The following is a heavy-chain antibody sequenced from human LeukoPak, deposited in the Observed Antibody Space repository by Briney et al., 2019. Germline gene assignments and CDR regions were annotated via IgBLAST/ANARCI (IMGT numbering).Heavy chain of an antibody. V-gene: IGHV1-69*05. J-gene: IGHJ6*03. CDR2: IIPIFGTA. CDR1: GYTFTGYY. CDR3: ARGRGYDLYYYYYYMDV. Sequence: SVKVSCKASGYTFTGYYMHWVRQAPGQGLEWMGGIIPIFGTANYAQKFQGRVTITTDESTSTAYMELSSLRSEDTAVYYCARGRGYDLYYYYYYMDVWGKGTTVTVSS. D-gene: IGHD5-12*01.